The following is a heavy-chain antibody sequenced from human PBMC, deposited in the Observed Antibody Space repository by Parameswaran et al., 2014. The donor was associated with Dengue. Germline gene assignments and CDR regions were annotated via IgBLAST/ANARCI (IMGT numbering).Heavy chain of an antibody. CDR2: INPSGGGT. CDR3: ARDGEYNYDYSDYYYFDY. D-gene: IGHD3-22*01. Sequence: WVRQAPGQGLEWMGVINPSGGGTTYAQKFQARVTMTRDTSTSTVYMELGSLTSEDTAVYYCARDGEYNYDYSDYYYFDYWGQGTLVTVSS. J-gene: IGHJ4*02. V-gene: IGHV1-46*01.